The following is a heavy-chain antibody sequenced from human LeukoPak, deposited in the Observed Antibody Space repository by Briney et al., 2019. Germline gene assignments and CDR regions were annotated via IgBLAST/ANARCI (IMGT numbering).Heavy chain of an antibody. D-gene: IGHD3-22*01. V-gene: IGHV3-74*01. CDR2: INSDGRTT. CDR1: EFTFSSYW. CDR3: AREGYYDSSGYSIRFSY. J-gene: IGHJ4*02. Sequence: GGSLRFSCEASEFTFSSYWMHWVRQAPGKGLVWVPRINSDGRTTIYADSVKGRFTISRDNAKNTLYLQMNSLRAEDTAVYYCAREGYYDSSGYSIRFSYWGQGTLVTVSS.